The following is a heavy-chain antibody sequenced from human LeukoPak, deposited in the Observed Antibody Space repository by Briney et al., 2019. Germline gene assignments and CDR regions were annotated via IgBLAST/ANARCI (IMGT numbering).Heavy chain of an antibody. CDR1: GGSISSYY. CDR3: ARARETVAIDY. V-gene: IGHV4-59*12. D-gene: IGHD5-12*01. J-gene: IGHJ4*02. CDR2: IYYSGST. Sequence: SETLSLTCTVSGGSISSYYWSWIRQPPGKGLEWIGYIYYSGSTNYNPSLKSRVTLSVDTSKNQFSLKLKSVTAADTAVYYCARARETVAIDYWGQGTRVTVSS.